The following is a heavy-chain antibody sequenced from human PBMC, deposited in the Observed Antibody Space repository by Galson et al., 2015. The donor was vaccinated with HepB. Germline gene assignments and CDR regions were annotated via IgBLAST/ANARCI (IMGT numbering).Heavy chain of an antibody. CDR3: ARPYRPDECDFLIEY. V-gene: IGHV3-33*01. D-gene: IGHD3/OR15-3a*01. J-gene: IGHJ4*02. CDR2: ICSDGTSE. CDR1: GFTFSAYG. Sequence: SLRLSCAASGFTFSAYGMHWVRQAPGKGLEWEAVICSDGTSEYYADSVKGRFTISRDNSKNTLYLQLNSLRAEDTAVYYCARPYRPDECDFLIEYWGRGTLVTVSS.